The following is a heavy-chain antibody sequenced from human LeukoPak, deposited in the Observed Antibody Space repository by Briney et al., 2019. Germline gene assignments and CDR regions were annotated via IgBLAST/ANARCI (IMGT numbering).Heavy chain of an antibody. V-gene: IGHV1-18*01. J-gene: IGHJ5*02. CDR2: ISAYNGNT. CDR1: GYSFTSYG. Sequence: GASVKVSCRASGYSFTSYGFSWVRQAPGQGLEWMGWISAYNGNTNYAQKFQGRVTMTTDTSTSTAYMELRSLRSDDTAVYYCARTPAYYYGSGSSNWFDPWGQGTLVTVSS. D-gene: IGHD3-10*01. CDR3: ARTPAYYYGSGSSNWFDP.